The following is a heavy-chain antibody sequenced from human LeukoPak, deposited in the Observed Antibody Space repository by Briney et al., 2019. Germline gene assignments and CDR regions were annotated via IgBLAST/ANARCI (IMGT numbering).Heavy chain of an antibody. CDR2: ISYDGSNK. J-gene: IGHJ6*02. CDR1: GFTFSSYG. Sequence: GGSLRLSCAASGFTFSSYGMHWVRQAPGKGLEWVAVISYDGSNKYYADSVKGRFTISRDNSKNPLYLPMNSLRAEDTAVYYCAKDTPDYYYGMDVWGQGTTVTVSS. CDR3: AKDTPDYYYGMDV. V-gene: IGHV3-30*18.